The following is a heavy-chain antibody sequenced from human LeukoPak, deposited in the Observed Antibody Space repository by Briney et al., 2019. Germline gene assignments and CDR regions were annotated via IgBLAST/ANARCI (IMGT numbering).Heavy chain of an antibody. J-gene: IGHJ4*02. CDR3: ASRPYGFLGPFDY. CDR2: ISSSGSTI. D-gene: IGHD3/OR15-3a*01. CDR1: GSTFSNYE. Sequence: GGSLRLSCAVPGSTFSNYEINWVRQAPGKGLEWISYISSSGSTIYYADSVKSRFTISRDNAKNSLYLQMNSLRAEDTAIYYCASRPYGFLGPFDYWGQGTLVTVSS. V-gene: IGHV3-48*03.